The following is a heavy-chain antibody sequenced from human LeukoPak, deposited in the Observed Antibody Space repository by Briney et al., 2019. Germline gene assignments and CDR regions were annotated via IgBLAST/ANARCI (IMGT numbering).Heavy chain of an antibody. V-gene: IGHV3-21*01. CDR2: ISSSSSYI. J-gene: IGHJ4*02. CDR3: ARDLGYSYHFDY. CDR1: GFTFSSYS. D-gene: IGHD5-18*01. Sequence: GGSLRLSCAASGFTFSSYSMNWVRQAPGKGLEWVSSISSSSSYIYYADSVKGRFTISRDNAKNSLYLQMNSLRAEDTAVYYCARDLGYSYHFDYWGQGTLVTVSS.